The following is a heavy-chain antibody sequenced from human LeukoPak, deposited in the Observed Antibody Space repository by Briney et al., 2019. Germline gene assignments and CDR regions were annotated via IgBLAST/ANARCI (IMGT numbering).Heavy chain of an antibody. J-gene: IGHJ3*02. CDR1: GGSISATSYY. CDR2: IYNSGST. V-gene: IGHV4-39*07. Sequence: SETLSLTCTVSGGSISATSYYWGWIRQPPGKGLEWIGSIYNSGSTYYNPSLKSRVTISVDTSKNQFSLKLSSVTAADTAVYYCARSFRGVRGVVYAFDIWGQGTMVTVSS. D-gene: IGHD3-10*01. CDR3: ARSFRGVRGVVYAFDI.